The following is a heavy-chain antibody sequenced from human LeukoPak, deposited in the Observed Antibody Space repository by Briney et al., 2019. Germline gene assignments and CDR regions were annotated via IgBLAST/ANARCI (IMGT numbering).Heavy chain of an antibody. CDR1: GYTFTSYG. D-gene: IGHD4-23*01. CDR2: ISGFSGNI. J-gene: IGHJ3*02. CDR3: ARDRHYGGNPGGAFDI. Sequence: ASVKVSCKASGYTFTSYGISWVRQAPGQGLEWMGWISGFSGNINYAQKLQGRVTMTTDTSTNTAYMELRSLRSDDTAVYYCARDRHYGGNPGGAFDIWGQGTMVTVSS. V-gene: IGHV1-18*01.